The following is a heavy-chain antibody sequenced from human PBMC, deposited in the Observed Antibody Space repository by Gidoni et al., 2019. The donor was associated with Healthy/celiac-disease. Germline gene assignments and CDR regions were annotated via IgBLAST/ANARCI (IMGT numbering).Heavy chain of an antibody. CDR2: SSSSSSYI. J-gene: IGHJ4*02. D-gene: IGHD6-19*01. CDR3: ARDGYSSGWYDY. V-gene: IGHV3-21*01. CDR1: GFTFSSYS. Sequence: EVQLVASVGGLFKPGGSLRLSCAASGFTFSSYSMNWVRQAPGKGLEWVSSSSSSSSYIYYADSVKGRFTISRDNAKNSLYLQMNSLRAEDTAVYYCARDGYSSGWYDYWGQGTLVTVSS.